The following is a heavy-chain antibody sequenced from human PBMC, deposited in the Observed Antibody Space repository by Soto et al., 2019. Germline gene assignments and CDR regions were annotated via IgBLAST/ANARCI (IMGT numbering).Heavy chain of an antibody. CDR1: GGSISSGGYS. J-gene: IGHJ4*02. CDR2: IYHSGST. Sequence: PSETLSLTCAVSGGSISSGGYSWSWIRQPPGKGLEWIGYIYHSGSTYYNPSLKSRVTISVDRSKNQFSLKLSSVTAADTAVYYCASYGSGSYYLGYWGQGTLVTVPS. D-gene: IGHD3-10*01. CDR3: ASYGSGSYYLGY. V-gene: IGHV4-30-2*01.